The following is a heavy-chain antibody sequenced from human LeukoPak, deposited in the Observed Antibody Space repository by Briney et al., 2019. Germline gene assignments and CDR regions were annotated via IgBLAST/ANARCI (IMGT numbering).Heavy chain of an antibody. CDR2: IKEDGSEK. V-gene: IGHV3-7*01. J-gene: IGHJ3*02. CDR3: AREGSIAAGSDAFDI. CDR1: GFTFSSYW. Sequence: GGSLRLSCAASGFTFSSYWMSWVRQAPGKGLEWVANIKEDGSEKYYVDSVKGRFTISRDNAKDSLYLQMSSLRAEDTAVYYCAREGSIAAGSDAFDIWGQGTMVTVSS. D-gene: IGHD6-6*01.